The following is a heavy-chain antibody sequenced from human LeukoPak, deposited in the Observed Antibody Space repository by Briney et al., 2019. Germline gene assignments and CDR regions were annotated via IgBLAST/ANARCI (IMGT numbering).Heavy chain of an antibody. J-gene: IGHJ6*03. CDR2: IYTSGST. CDR1: VGSIISYY. CDR3: ARDREGIVVVPAAMYYYYYYMDV. D-gene: IGHD2-2*01. Sequence: PSETLSLTCTVSVGSIISYYWRWIRQPAGKGLEWIGRIYTSGSTNYNPSLQSRVIMSVDTSKNQFSLTLSSVTAADTAVYYWARDREGIVVVPAAMYYYYYYMDVWGKGTTVTVSS. V-gene: IGHV4-4*07.